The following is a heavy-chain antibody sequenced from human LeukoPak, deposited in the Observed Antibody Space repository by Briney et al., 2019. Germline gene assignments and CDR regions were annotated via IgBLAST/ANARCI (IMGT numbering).Heavy chain of an antibody. D-gene: IGHD3-16*01. CDR3: ARVGRGDHTWGSYSCDH. Sequence: SETLSLTCTVSGDSFSNYHWSWLRQPPGKGLEWIGYVSSSGSTSYSPSLKSRVTIPVDTSKNQFSLKLSSVTAGDTAVYYCARVGRGDHTWGSYSCDHWGQGTLVSVDS. CDR1: GDSFSNYH. V-gene: IGHV4-59*01. CDR2: VSSSGST. J-gene: IGHJ4*02.